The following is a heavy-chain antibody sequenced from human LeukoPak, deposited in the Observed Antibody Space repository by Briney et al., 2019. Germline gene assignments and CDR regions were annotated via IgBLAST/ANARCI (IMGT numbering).Heavy chain of an antibody. J-gene: IGHJ4*02. D-gene: IGHD3-22*01. Sequence: GGSLRLSCGASGFTFSSYAMSWVRQAPGKGLEWVSAISSSGGSTHYADSVKGRFTISRDNPKNTLYLQMNSLGAEDTAVYYCAKRYYYDNSGLWDYWGQGTLVTVSS. CDR2: ISSSGGST. CDR3: AKRYYYDNSGLWDY. V-gene: IGHV3-23*01. CDR1: GFTFSSYA.